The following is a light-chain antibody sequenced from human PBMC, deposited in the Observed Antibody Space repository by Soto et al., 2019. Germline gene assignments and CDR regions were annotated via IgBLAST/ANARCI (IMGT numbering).Light chain of an antibody. J-gene: IGLJ2*01. CDR1: SSDVGGYNY. CDR3: SSYTISTPYVV. Sequence: QSALNQPASVSGSPGQSITISCTGTSSDVGGYNYVSWYQQHPDKAPKLMIYEVSNRPSGVCNRFSGSKSGNTASLTISGLQAEDEADYYCSSYTISTPYVVFGGGTQLTVL. CDR2: EVS. V-gene: IGLV2-14*01.